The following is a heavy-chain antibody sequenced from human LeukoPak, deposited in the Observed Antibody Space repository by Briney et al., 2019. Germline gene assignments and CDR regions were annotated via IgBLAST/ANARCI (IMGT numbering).Heavy chain of an antibody. CDR2: IIPIFGTA. Sequence: VASVKVSCTTSGDTFSKYGISWVRQAPGQGLEWMGGIIPIFGTANYAQKFQGRVTITADESTSTAYMELSSLRSEDTAVYYCARSHRGAFDIWGQGTMVTVSS. CDR3: ARSHRGAFDI. D-gene: IGHD1-14*01. J-gene: IGHJ3*02. CDR1: GDTFSKYG. V-gene: IGHV1-69*13.